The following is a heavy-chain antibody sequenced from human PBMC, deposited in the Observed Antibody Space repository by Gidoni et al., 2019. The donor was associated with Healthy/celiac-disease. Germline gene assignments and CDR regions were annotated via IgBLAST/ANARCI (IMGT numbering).Heavy chain of an antibody. CDR2: ISGSGGST. V-gene: IGHV3-23*01. J-gene: IGHJ4*02. Sequence: EWVSAISGSGGSTYYADSVKGRFTISRDNSKNTLYLQMNSLRAEDTAVYYCAKDRLGGPLRSRFLEWLLRGLHPDFDYWGQGTLVTVSS. D-gene: IGHD3-3*01. CDR3: AKDRLGGPLRSRFLEWLLRGLHPDFDY.